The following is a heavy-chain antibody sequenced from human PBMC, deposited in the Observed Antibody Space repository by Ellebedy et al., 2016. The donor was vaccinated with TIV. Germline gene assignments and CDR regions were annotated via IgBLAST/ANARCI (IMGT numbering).Heavy chain of an antibody. J-gene: IGHJ4*02. D-gene: IGHD5-18*01. Sequence: AASVKVSCKASGYTFTSYYMHWVRQAPGQGLEWMGIINPSGGSTSYAQKFQGRVTMTRDTSTSTVYMELSSLRSEDTAVYYCARGLGGDVDTAMGRSRNFIYFDYWGQGTLVTVSS. CDR1: GYTFTSYY. CDR2: INPSGGST. CDR3: ARGLGGDVDTAMGRSRNFIYFDY. V-gene: IGHV1-46*01.